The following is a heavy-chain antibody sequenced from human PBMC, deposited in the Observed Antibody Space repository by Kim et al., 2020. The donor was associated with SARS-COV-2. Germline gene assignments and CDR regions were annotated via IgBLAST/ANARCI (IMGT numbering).Heavy chain of an antibody. J-gene: IGHJ5*02. CDR3: ARGLAALTLVWFDP. CDR2: IYYSGST. V-gene: IGHV4-59*01. D-gene: IGHD6-6*01. Sequence: SETLSLTCAVSGGSISGYYWSWIRQPPGKGLEWIGYIYYSGSTNYNPSLKSRVTISVDTSKNQFSLKLTSVTAADTAVYYCARGLAALTLVWFDPWD. CDR1: GGSISGYY.